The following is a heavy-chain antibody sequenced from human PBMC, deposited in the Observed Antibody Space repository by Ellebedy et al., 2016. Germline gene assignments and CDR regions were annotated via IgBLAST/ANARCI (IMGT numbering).Heavy chain of an antibody. CDR2: IYYSGST. CDR1: GGSVSSGSYY. Sequence: SETLSLTCTVSGGSVSSGSYYWSWIRQPPGKGLEWIGYIYYSGSTNYNPSLKSRVTISVHTSKNQFSLKLSSVTAADTAVYYCARVGARTAFDIWGQGTMVTVSS. V-gene: IGHV4-61*01. CDR3: ARVGARTAFDI. J-gene: IGHJ3*02. D-gene: IGHD3-16*01.